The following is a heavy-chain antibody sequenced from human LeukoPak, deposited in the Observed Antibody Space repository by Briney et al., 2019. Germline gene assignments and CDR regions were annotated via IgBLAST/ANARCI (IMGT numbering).Heavy chain of an antibody. Sequence: PGGSLRLSCAASGFTFTSFWMTWVRQAPEKGLEWVSAISGSGGSTYYADSVKGRFTISRDNSKNTLYLQMNSLRAEDTAVYYCAKDLMITSQGGFDYWGQGTLVTVSS. CDR1: GFTFTSFW. CDR3: AKDLMITSQGGFDY. D-gene: IGHD3-16*01. CDR2: ISGSGGST. J-gene: IGHJ4*02. V-gene: IGHV3-23*01.